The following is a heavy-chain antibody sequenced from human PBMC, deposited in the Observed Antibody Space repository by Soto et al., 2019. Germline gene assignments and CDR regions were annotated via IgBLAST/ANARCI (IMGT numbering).Heavy chain of an antibody. Sequence: ASVKVSCKVSGYTLTELSMHWVRQAPGKGLEWMGGFDPEDGEAIYAQKFQGRVTMTADTSTDTAYMELSSLRSEDTAVYYCARELACSSTSCYAYNWFDPWGQGTLVTVSS. V-gene: IGHV1-24*01. J-gene: IGHJ5*02. CDR3: ARELACSSTSCYAYNWFDP. CDR1: GYTLTELS. D-gene: IGHD2-2*01. CDR2: FDPEDGEA.